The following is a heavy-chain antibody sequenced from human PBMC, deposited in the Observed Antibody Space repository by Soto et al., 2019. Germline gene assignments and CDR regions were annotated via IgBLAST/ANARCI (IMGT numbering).Heavy chain of an antibody. D-gene: IGHD2-2*01. CDR1: GGSFSGYY. CDR3: ARGLVGLPAATTAYYCGMDV. CDR2: INHSGST. Sequence: QVQLQQWGAGLLKPSETLSLTCAVYGGSFSGYYWSWIRQPPGKGLEGIGEINHSGSTNYNPSLKSRVTNSVDTSKNQCALKLSSLTAADTPAYYCARGLVGLPAATTAYYCGMDVWGRGTTVTVSS. V-gene: IGHV4-34*01. J-gene: IGHJ6*02.